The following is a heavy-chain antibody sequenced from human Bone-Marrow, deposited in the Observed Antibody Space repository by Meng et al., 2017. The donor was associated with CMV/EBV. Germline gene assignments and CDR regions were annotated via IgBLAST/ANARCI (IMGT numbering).Heavy chain of an antibody. CDR3: AKDRLYSSSSDY. CDR1: GFTFRSYW. J-gene: IGHJ4*02. V-gene: IGHV3-7*01. CDR2: IKQDGSEK. Sequence: GESLKISCAASGFTFRSYWMTWVRQAPGKGLEWVANIKQDGSEKYYVDSVKGRFTISRDNAKNSLHLLMNSLRGNDTAVYYCAKDRLYSSSSDYWGQGTLVTVSS. D-gene: IGHD6-6*01.